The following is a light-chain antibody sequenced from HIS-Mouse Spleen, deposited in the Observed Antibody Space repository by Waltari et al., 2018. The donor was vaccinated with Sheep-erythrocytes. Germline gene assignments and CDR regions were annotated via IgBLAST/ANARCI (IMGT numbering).Light chain of an antibody. V-gene: IGLV2-11*01. CDR3: CSYAGSYNHV. J-gene: IGLJ1*01. CDR1: SSDVGGYNY. Sequence: QSALTQPRSVSGSPGQSVTISCTGTSSDVGGYNYVSWYQQHPGKAPKFLIYDVSTRPSGVPDRFSGSKSGNTASLTISGLQAEDEADYYCCSYAGSYNHVFATGTKVTVL. CDR2: DVS.